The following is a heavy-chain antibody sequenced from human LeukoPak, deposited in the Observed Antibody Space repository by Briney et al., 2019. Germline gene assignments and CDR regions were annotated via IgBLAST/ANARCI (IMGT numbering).Heavy chain of an antibody. CDR3: ARQSRHVIAAAGTSVYYYGMDV. CDR1: GYTFTSYD. V-gene: IGHV1-8*01. CDR2: MNPNSGNT. D-gene: IGHD6-13*01. Sequence: ASVKVSCKASGYTFTSYDINWVRQATGQGLEWMGWMNPNSGNTGYAQKFQGRVTMTRNTSISTAYMELSSLRSEDTAVYYCARQSRHVIAAAGTSVYYYGMDVWGQGTTVTVSS. J-gene: IGHJ6*02.